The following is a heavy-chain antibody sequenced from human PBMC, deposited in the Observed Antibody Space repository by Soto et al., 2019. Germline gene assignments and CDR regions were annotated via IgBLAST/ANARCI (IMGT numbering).Heavy chain of an antibody. CDR2: TYYRSKWYN. J-gene: IGHJ6*02. V-gene: IGHV6-1*01. CDR1: VDSVSSNSAA. Sequence: QTLSLTCAISVDSVSSNSAAWNWIRQSPSRGLEWLGRTYYRSKWYNDYAVSVKSRITINPDTSKNQLSLQLNSVTPEDTAVYYCARDAGYSGYYGMDVWGQGTTVTVSS. CDR3: ARDAGYSGYYGMDV. D-gene: IGHD2-15*01.